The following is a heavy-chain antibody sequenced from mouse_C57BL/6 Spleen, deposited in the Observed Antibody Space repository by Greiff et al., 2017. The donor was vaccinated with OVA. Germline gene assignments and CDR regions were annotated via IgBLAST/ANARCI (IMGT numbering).Heavy chain of an antibody. Sequence: EVKLEESGGGLVQPGGSLKLSCAASGFTFSDYYMYWVRQTPEKRLEWVAYISNGGGSTYYPDTVKGRFTISRDNAKNTLYLQMSRLKSEDTAMYYCARNWHDYAMDYWGQGTSVTVSS. CDR2: ISNGGGST. V-gene: IGHV5-12*01. J-gene: IGHJ4*01. CDR3: ARNWHDYAMDY. CDR1: GFTFSDYY. D-gene: IGHD4-1*01.